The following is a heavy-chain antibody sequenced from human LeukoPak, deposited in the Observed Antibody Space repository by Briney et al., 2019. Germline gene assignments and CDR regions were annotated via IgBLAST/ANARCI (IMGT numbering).Heavy chain of an antibody. D-gene: IGHD6-13*01. CDR1: GFTFSSYA. Sequence: GGSLRLSCAASGFTFSSYAMSWVRQAPGKGLEWVAAISYDGSKKHYADSVKGRFTISRDNSKNTLYLQMNSLRAEDTAVYYCPRDLLPAAGEYYFDYWGQGTLVTVSS. CDR3: PRDLLPAAGEYYFDY. CDR2: ISYDGSKK. J-gene: IGHJ4*02. V-gene: IGHV3-30*04.